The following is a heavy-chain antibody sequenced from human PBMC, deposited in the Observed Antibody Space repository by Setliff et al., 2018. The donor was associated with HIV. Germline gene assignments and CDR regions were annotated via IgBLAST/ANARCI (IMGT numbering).Heavy chain of an antibody. CDR2: MNPNSGNT. V-gene: IGHV1-8*02. CDR3: ARVPLSGWLYFDY. Sequence: ASVKVSCKASGYTFASYDINWVRQAAGQGLEWMGWMNPNSGNTGYAQKFQGRVTMTGNTSISTAYMEVSSLRSDDTAVYYCARVPLSGWLYFDYWGQGTLVTVSS. D-gene: IGHD6-19*01. J-gene: IGHJ4*02. CDR1: GYTFASYD.